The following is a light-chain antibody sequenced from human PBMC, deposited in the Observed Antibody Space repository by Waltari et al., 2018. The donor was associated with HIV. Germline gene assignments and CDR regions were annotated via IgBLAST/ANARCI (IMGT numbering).Light chain of an antibody. CDR3: QQYDRSWVT. J-gene: IGKJ4*01. V-gene: IGKV3-20*01. CDR2: GAS. CDR1: QTVDRNY. Sequence: EILLQQSPGPLTLAPGERATLSCRASQTVDRNYLSWYQKKPGQGPRLLVLGASRRATGIPDRFSGSGSGTDFTLTISRLEPEDFAVYYCQQYDRSWVTFGGGTKVEIK.